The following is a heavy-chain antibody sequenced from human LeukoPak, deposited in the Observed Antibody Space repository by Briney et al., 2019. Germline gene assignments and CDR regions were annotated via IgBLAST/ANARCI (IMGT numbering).Heavy chain of an antibody. CDR3: AKDLSYYYYMDV. CDR2: ISSSSSTI. Sequence: GGSLRLSCAASGFTFSSYSMNWVRQAPGKGLEWVSHISSSSSTIYYADSVKGRFTISRDNSKNTLYLQMNSLRAEDTAVYYCAKDLSYYYYMDVWGKGTTVTVSS. V-gene: IGHV3-48*01. J-gene: IGHJ6*03. CDR1: GFTFSSYS.